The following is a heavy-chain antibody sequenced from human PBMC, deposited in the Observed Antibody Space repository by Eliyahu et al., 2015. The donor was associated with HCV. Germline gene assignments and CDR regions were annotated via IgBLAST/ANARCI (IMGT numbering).Heavy chain of an antibody. CDR3: ARKRPTHCSGGSCRLRSYYFDY. CDR1: GGSFSGYY. Sequence: QVQLQQWGAGLLKPSETLSLTCAVYGGSFSGYYWXWIRQPPGKGLEWIGEINHSGSTNYNPSLKSRVTISVDTSKNQFSLKLSSVTAADTAVYYCARKRPTHCSGGSCRLRSYYFDYWGQGTLVTVSS. CDR2: INHSGST. J-gene: IGHJ4*02. D-gene: IGHD2-15*01. V-gene: IGHV4-34*01.